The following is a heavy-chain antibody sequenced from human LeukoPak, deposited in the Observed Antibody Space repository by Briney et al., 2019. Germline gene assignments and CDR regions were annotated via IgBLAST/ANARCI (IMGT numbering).Heavy chain of an antibody. D-gene: IGHD6-19*01. CDR1: GFTFNSYS. CDR2: ISSSSRFI. V-gene: IGHV3-21*01. Sequence: PGGSLRLSCAASGFTFNSYSMNWFRQAPGKGLEWVSSISSSSRFIYYADSVKGRFTISRDNSKNTLYLQMNSLRAEDTAVYYCARILDSAWGELGYWGQGTLVTVSS. J-gene: IGHJ4*02. CDR3: ARILDSAWGELGY.